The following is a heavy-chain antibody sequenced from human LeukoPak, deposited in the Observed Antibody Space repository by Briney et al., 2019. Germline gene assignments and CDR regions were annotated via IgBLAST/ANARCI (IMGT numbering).Heavy chain of an antibody. J-gene: IGHJ1*01. CDR2: IIPIFGTA. Sequence: ASVKVSCKASGGTFSSYAISWVRQAPGQGLEWMGRIIPIFGTANYAQKFQGRVTITTDESTSTAYMELSSLRSEDTAVYYCALSSPYSSGWYPCFQHWGQGTLVTVSS. CDR1: GGTFSSYA. D-gene: IGHD6-19*01. V-gene: IGHV1-69*05. CDR3: ALSSPYSSGWYPCFQH.